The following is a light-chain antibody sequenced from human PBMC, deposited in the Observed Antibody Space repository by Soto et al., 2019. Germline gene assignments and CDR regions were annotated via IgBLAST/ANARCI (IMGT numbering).Light chain of an antibody. CDR2: GDT. Sequence: QSVLTQPPSVSGAPGQRVTISCTGSSSNFGANFDVQWYQQFPGTAPKLLIYGDTIRPSGVPDRFSGSKSGTSASLAITGLQAEDEADYYCQSYDTRLRCGFGGGTKLTVL. CDR3: QSYDTRLRCG. V-gene: IGLV1-40*01. CDR1: SSNFGANFD. J-gene: IGLJ2*01.